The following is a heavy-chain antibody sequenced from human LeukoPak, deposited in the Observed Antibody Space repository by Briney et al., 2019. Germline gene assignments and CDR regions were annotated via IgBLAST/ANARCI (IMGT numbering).Heavy chain of an antibody. CDR2: ISGSGGST. CDR1: GFTFSSYA. D-gene: IGHD3-22*01. J-gene: IGHJ3*02. CDR3: AKVEYYYDSSGYYPDAFDI. V-gene: IGHV3-23*01. Sequence: GGSLGLSCAASGFTFSSYAMSWVRQAPGKGLEWVSAISGSGGSTYYADSVEGRFTISRDNSKNTLYLQMNSLRAEDTAVYYCAKVEYYYDSSGYYPDAFDIWGQGTMVTVSS.